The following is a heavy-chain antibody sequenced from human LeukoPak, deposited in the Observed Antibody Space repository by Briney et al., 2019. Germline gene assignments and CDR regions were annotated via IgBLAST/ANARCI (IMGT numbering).Heavy chain of an antibody. Sequence: SETLSLTCTVSGGSISSYYWSWIRQPPGKGLEWIGEINHSGSTNYNPSLKSRVTISVDTSKNQFSLKLSSVTAADTAVYYCARGGLTDGSGSYYVDYWGQGTLVTVSS. CDR2: INHSGST. V-gene: IGHV4-34*01. D-gene: IGHD3-10*01. CDR3: ARGGLTDGSGSYYVDY. J-gene: IGHJ4*02. CDR1: GGSISSYY.